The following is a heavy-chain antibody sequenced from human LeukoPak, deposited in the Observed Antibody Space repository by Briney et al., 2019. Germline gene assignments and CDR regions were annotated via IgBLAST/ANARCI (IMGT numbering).Heavy chain of an antibody. D-gene: IGHD2-2*01. CDR2: ISYDGSNK. V-gene: IGHV3-30*01. J-gene: IGHJ4*02. CDR1: GFTFSSYA. Sequence: GGSLRLSCAASGFTFSSYAMHWARQAPGKGLEWVAVISYDGSNKYYADSVEGRFTISRDNSKNTLYLQMNSLRAEDTAVYYCARGGPTIVVVPAAMYYWGQGTLVTVSS. CDR3: ARGGPTIVVVPAAMYY.